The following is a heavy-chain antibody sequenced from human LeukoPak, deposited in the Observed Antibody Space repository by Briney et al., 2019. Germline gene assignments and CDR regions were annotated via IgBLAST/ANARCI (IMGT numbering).Heavy chain of an antibody. CDR1: GFTFSSYS. Sequence: GSLRLSCAASGFTFSSYSMNWVRQAPGKGLEWVSSISSSSSYIYYADSVKGRFTISRDNAKNSLYLQMNSLRAEDTAVYYCARSVGATRAPPSGYWGQGTLVTVSS. V-gene: IGHV3-21*01. CDR2: ISSSSSYI. CDR3: ARSVGATRAPPSGY. J-gene: IGHJ4*02. D-gene: IGHD1-26*01.